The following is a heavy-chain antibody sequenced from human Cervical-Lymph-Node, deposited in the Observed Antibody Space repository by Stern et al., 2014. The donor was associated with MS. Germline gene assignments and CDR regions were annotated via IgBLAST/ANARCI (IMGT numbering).Heavy chain of an antibody. Sequence: VQLVESGPEVKKPGSSVKVSCKASGGTFSNYAISWVRPAPGQGLEWMGGLRIIFETANYAQKFQGRVPVSADESTSTAYMELSSLRSEDTAVYYCARASERSGYYPDYFQYWGQGTPVTVSS. D-gene: IGHD3-22*01. J-gene: IGHJ1*01. V-gene: IGHV1-69*01. CDR2: LRIIFETA. CDR1: GGTFSNYA. CDR3: ARASERSGYYPDYFQY.